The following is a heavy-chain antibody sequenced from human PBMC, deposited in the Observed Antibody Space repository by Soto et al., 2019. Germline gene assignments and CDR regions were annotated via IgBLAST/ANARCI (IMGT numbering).Heavy chain of an antibody. Sequence: SQPLSLPCDVTGDSASSNTASWHWVRHSQSRGLEWLGRTYSRSKWYNDYAVSVKSRIIINPDTSKNQFSLQLNSVTPEDTAVYYCAKGDNLGPKTGYAFDPWGQGILVTVSS. D-gene: IGHD5-12*01. J-gene: IGHJ5*02. V-gene: IGHV6-1*01. CDR2: TYSRSKWYN. CDR1: GDSASSNTAS. CDR3: AKGDNLGPKTGYAFDP.